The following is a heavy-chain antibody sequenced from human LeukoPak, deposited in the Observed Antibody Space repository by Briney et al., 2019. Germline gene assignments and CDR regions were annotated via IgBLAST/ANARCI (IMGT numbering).Heavy chain of an antibody. J-gene: IGHJ4*02. V-gene: IGHV1-46*01. CDR2: INPSGGST. CDR1: GYTFTIFY. CDR3: ARGYGDYDY. Sequence: ASVKVSCKASGYTFTIFYMHWVRQAPGQGLEWMGIINPSGGSTSYAQKFQGRVTMTRDTSTSTVYMGLSSLRPEDTAVYYCARGYGDYDYWGQGTLVTVSS. D-gene: IGHD4-17*01.